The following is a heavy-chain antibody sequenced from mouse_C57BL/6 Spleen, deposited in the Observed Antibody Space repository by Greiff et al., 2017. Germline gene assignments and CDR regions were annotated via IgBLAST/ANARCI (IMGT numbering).Heavy chain of an antibody. CDR3: TREDGAMDY. CDR1: GFTFSSYA. J-gene: IGHJ4*01. D-gene: IGHD2-3*01. CDR2: ISSGGDYI. V-gene: IGHV5-9-1*02. Sequence: EVKLMESGEGLVKPGGSLKLSCAASGFTFSSYAMSWVRQTPEKRLEWVAYISSGGDYIYYADTVTGRFTISRDNARNTLYLQMSSLKSEDTAMYYCTREDGAMDYWGQGTSVTVSS.